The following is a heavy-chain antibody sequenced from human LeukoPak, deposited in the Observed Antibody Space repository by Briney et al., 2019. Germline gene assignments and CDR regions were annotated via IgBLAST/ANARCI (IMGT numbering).Heavy chain of an antibody. CDR3: ARHYDSSGYYLPFDY. J-gene: IGHJ4*02. CDR2: IYHSGST. CDR1: GDSISTYY. V-gene: IGHV4-59*08. D-gene: IGHD3-22*01. Sequence: KSSETLSLTCTVSGDSISTYYWSWIRQSPGKGLEWIGYIYHSGSTYYNPSLKSRVTISVDTSKNQFSLKLSSVTAADTAVYYCARHYDSSGYYLPFDYWGQGTLVTVSS.